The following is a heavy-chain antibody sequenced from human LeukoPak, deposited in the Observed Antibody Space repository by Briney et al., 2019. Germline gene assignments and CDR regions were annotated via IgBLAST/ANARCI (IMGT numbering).Heavy chain of an antibody. CDR2: IYHSGST. V-gene: IGHV4-38-2*02. J-gene: IGHJ5*02. CDR3: ARRADYAWTTEPNHWFDP. CDR1: GYSISSGYY. Sequence: SETLSLTCTVSGYSISSGYYWGWIRQPPGKGLEWIGSIYHSGSTYYNPSLKSRVTISVDTSKNMFSLRLTSVTAADTAVYYCARRADYAWTTEPNHWFDPWGQGTLVTVSS. D-gene: IGHD3-16*01.